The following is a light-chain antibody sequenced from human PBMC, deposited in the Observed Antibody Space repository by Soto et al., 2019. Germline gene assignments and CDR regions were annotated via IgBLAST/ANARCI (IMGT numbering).Light chain of an antibody. J-gene: IGKJ4*01. CDR2: GAS. CDR3: QQYDIWPSLT. V-gene: IGKV3-15*01. CDR1: QSVSSN. Sequence: EIVMTQSPATLSVSPGERATLSCRASQSVSSNLAWYQQTPGQAPRLLIYGASTRATGIPARFSGSGSGTEFTLTISGLQSEDFAVYYCQQYDIWPSLTFGGGTKVEIK.